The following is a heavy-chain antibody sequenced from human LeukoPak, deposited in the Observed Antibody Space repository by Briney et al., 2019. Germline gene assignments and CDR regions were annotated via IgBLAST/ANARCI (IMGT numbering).Heavy chain of an antibody. CDR1: GFTFSSYS. Sequence: PGGSLRPSCAASGFTFSSYSMNWVRQAPGKGLEWVSYISSSSSTIYYADSVKGRFTISRDNAKNSLYLQMNSLRAEDTAVYYCARALTFDAFDIWGQGTMVTVSS. CDR2: ISSSSSTI. D-gene: IGHD2/OR15-2a*01. V-gene: IGHV3-48*01. J-gene: IGHJ3*02. CDR3: ARALTFDAFDI.